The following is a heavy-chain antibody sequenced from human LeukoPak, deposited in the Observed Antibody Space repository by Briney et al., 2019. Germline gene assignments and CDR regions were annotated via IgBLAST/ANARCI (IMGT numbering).Heavy chain of an antibody. Sequence: GASVKVSCKASGYTFTGYYMHWVRQAPGQGLEWMGWINPNSGGTNYAQKFQGRVTMTRDTSISTAYMELSRLRSDDTAVYYCARSYQLLAAYYFDYWGQGTLVTVS. D-gene: IGHD2-2*01. CDR3: ARSYQLLAAYYFDY. CDR1: GYTFTGYY. CDR2: INPNSGGT. V-gene: IGHV1-2*02. J-gene: IGHJ4*02.